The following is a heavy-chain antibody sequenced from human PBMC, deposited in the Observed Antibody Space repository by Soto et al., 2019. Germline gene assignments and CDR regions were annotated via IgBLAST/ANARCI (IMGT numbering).Heavy chain of an antibody. Sequence: VQLLESGGGLVQPGGSLRLSCAASGFTFSSYAISWVRQAPGQGLEWMGGIIPIFGTANYAQKFQGRVTITADESTSTAYMELSSLRSEDTAVYYCASYYYDSSGYFPFDYWGQGTLVTVSS. V-gene: IGHV1-69*01. CDR1: GFTFSSYA. CDR2: IIPIFGTA. D-gene: IGHD3-22*01. J-gene: IGHJ4*02. CDR3: ASYYYDSSGYFPFDY.